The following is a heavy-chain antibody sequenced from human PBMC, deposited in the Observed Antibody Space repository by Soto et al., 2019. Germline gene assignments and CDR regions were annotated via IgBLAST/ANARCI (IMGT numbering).Heavy chain of an antibody. CDR2: IYNDGSRT. J-gene: IGHJ4*02. CDR1: GFAFSSYW. V-gene: IGHV3-74*01. CDR3: ARDLSGDTTPYFDL. D-gene: IGHD1-1*01. Sequence: LRLSCAASGFAFSSYWMHWVRQTPGRGPVWVSRIYNDGSRTAYADSVKGRFTISRDNAKNTMYLQMSSLTVEDTAVYYCARDLSGDTTPYFDLWGQGTLVTVSS.